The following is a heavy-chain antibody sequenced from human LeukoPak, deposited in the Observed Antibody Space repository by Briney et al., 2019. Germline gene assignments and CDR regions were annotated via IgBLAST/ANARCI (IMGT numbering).Heavy chain of an antibody. V-gene: IGHV3-30*02. D-gene: IGHD6-13*01. CDR1: GFSFSIYG. Sequence: GGSLRLSCATSGFSFSIYGMHWVRQAPGKGLEWVAFTRYDGSIEYYADSVKGRFTISRDNSKNTLYLQMSSLRAEDTAVFYCAKVGMHRSSLNWGQGTLVTVSS. CDR2: TRYDGSIE. J-gene: IGHJ4*02. CDR3: AKVGMHRSSLN.